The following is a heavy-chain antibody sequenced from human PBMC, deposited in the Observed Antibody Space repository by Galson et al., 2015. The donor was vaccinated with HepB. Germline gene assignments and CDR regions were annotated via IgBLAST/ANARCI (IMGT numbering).Heavy chain of an antibody. CDR1: GGSINSYY. D-gene: IGHD6-6*01. V-gene: IGHV4-4*07. CDR2: IYTSGST. Sequence: SETLSLTCNVSGGSINSYYWSWIRQPAGKGLEWIGRIYTSGSTNYNPSLKSRVTMSVDMPKNQISLKLNSVTAADTADYYCAREGTAARPLDYWGQGTLVTVSS. J-gene: IGHJ4*02. CDR3: AREGTAARPLDY.